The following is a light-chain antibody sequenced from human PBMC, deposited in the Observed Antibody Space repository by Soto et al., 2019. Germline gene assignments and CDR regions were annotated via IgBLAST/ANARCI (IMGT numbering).Light chain of an antibody. V-gene: IGLV2-14*01. CDR1: SSDVGGYNY. CDR3: SSYTSTNHVV. Sequence: QSALTQPASVSGSPGQSITISCTGTSSDVGGYNYVSWYQQHPGKAPKLVIYEVTKRPSGVSNRFSGSKSGNTASLTISGLPAEDETDYYCSSYTSTNHVVFGGGTKLTVL. J-gene: IGLJ2*01. CDR2: EVT.